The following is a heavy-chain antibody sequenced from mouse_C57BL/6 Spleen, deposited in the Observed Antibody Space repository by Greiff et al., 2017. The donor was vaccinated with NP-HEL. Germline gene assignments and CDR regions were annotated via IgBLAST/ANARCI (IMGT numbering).Heavy chain of an antibody. V-gene: IGHV1-52*01. Sequence: QVQLQQPGAELVRPGSSVKLSCKASGYTFTSYWMHWVKQRPIQGLEWIGNIDPSDSETHYNQKFKDKATLTVDKSSSTAYMQLSSLTSEDSAVYYCASGGLRRGSWFAYWGQRTLVTVSA. J-gene: IGHJ3*01. D-gene: IGHD2-4*01. CDR2: IDPSDSET. CDR3: ASGGLRRGSWFAY. CDR1: GYTFTSYW.